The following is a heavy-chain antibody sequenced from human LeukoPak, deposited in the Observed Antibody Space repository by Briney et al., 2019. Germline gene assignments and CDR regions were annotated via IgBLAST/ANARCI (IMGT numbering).Heavy chain of an antibody. J-gene: IGHJ4*02. Sequence: GGSLRLSCAASGFTVSSNYMSWVRQAPGKGLEWVSVIYSGGSTYYADSVKGRFTISRDNSKNTLYLQMNSLRAEDTAVYYCAIVWWLPLYYFDYWGQGTLVTVSS. CDR3: AIVWWLPLYYFDY. CDR2: IYSGGST. V-gene: IGHV3-66*01. CDR1: GFTVSSNY. D-gene: IGHD5-12*01.